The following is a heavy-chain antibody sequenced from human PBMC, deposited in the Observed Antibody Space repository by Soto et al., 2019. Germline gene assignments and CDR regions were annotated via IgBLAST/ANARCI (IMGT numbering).Heavy chain of an antibody. V-gene: IGHV1-2*04. D-gene: IGHD5-12*01. CDR3: ARGTPITYLYFDL. CDR1: GYTFTGYY. CDR2: INPNSGGT. Sequence: QVQLVQSGAEVKKPGASVKVSCKASGYTFTGYYMHWVRQAPGQGLEWMGWINPNSGGTNSAQKFQGWVTMTRDTSISTAYMELSRLRSDATAVYYCARGTPITYLYFDLWGRGTLVTVSS. J-gene: IGHJ2*01.